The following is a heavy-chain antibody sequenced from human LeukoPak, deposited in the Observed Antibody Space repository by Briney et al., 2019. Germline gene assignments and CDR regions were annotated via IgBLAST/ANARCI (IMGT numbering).Heavy chain of an antibody. D-gene: IGHD3-9*01. CDR1: GYTFTSYG. V-gene: IGHV1-18*01. CDR2: ISAYNGNT. Sequence: ASVKVSCKASGYTFTSYGISWVRQAPGQGLEWMGWISAYNGNTNYAQKLQGRVTMTTDTSTSTAYMELRSLRSDDTAVYYCASYDILTGRLDYWGQGTLVTVSS. J-gene: IGHJ4*02. CDR3: ASYDILTGRLDY.